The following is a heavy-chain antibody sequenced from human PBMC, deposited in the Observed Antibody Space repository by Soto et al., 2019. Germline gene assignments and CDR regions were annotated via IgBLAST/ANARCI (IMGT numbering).Heavy chain of an antibody. V-gene: IGHV4-59*01. J-gene: IGHJ5*02. CDR2: IYYSGST. Sequence: SETLSLTCTVSGGSISSYYWSWIRQPPGKGLEWIGYIYYSGSTNYNPSLKSRVTISVDTSKNQFSLKLSSVTAADTAVYYCARFRRDFWSGSTNNNWFDPWGQGTLVTVSS. CDR3: ARFRRDFWSGSTNNNWFDP. CDR1: GGSISSYY. D-gene: IGHD3-3*01.